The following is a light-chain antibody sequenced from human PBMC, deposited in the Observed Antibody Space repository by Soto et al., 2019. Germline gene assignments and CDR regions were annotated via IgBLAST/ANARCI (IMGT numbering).Light chain of an antibody. CDR1: QDTNND. V-gene: IGKV1-33*01. CDR2: DAS. CDR3: RQYDNHPPYT. J-gene: IGKJ2*01. Sequence: IPVSLSPNSLSASVGDRVTTTCQVSQDTNNDLNGLQQKPGEAPKVLIYDASTLEAGVSSRFSGRGSGTDFTFTINSLQHEEFATYYCRQYDNHPPYTLGQGTKVDI.